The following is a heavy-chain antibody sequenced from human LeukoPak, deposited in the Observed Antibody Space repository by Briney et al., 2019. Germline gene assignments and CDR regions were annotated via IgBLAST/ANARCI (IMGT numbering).Heavy chain of an antibody. CDR2: IYYSGST. D-gene: IGHD3-9*01. J-gene: IGHJ4*02. CDR1: GGSISSYY. V-gene: IGHV4-59*08. CDR3: ARRYYDILTGDFNFDY. Sequence: SSETESLTCTVSGGSISSYYWSCIRQPPGKGLEWIGYIYYSGSTNYNPSLKSRVTISVDTSKNQFSLKLSSVTAADTAVYYCARRYYDILTGDFNFDYWGQGTLVTVSS.